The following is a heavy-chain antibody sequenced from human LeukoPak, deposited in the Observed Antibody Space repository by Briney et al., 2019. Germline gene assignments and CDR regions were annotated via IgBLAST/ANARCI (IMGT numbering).Heavy chain of an antibody. CDR1: GGSISSYY. Sequence: PSETLSLTCTVSGGSISSYYWSWIRQPAGKGLEWIGRIYTSGSTNYNPSLKSRVTMSVDTSKNQCSLKLSSVTAADTAVYYCARDGGAVAGTYYYYGMDVWGQGTTVTVSS. V-gene: IGHV4-4*07. D-gene: IGHD6-19*01. CDR2: IYTSGST. CDR3: ARDGGAVAGTYYYYGMDV. J-gene: IGHJ6*02.